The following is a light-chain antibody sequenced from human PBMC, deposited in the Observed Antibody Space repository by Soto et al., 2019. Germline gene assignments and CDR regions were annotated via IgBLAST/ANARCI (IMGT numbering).Light chain of an antibody. V-gene: IGKV3-20*01. J-gene: IGKJ1*01. CDR1: HSVSSSY. CDR2: CAS. CDR3: QHYSSSPWT. Sequence: EIVLTQSPGTLSLSPGERATLACRASHSVSSSYLASYQQKPGQAPRHLICCASSSATGIPDRFSGSGSGTDFSLTISRLEPEAFAVYYSQHYSSSPWTSGTGTKVEIK.